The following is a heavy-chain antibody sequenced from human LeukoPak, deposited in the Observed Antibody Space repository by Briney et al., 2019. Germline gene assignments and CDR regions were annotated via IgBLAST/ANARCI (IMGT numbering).Heavy chain of an antibody. J-gene: IGHJ6*02. V-gene: IGHV1-46*01. CDR1: GHTFTRHQ. Sequence: ASVKVSCKASGHTFTRHQMYWVRQTPGQGLEWMGLINPSGGTTSYAQKFQGRVTMTTDTSTSTVYMDLSGLRSEDTAVYFCARELTSGGMDVWGHGTTVTVSS. CDR2: INPSGGTT. D-gene: IGHD4-11*01. CDR3: ARELTSGGMDV.